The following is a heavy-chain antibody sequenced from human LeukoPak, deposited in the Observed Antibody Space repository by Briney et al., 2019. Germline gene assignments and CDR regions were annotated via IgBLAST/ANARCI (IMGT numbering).Heavy chain of an antibody. Sequence: GGPLRLSCAASGFTFSSYAMNWVRQAPGRGLDWVSAISGSGGSTYYADSVEGRFTISRDNSKNTLYLQMNSLRAEDTAVYYCARVDTVTENFDYWGQGTLVTVSS. CDR1: GFTFSSYA. V-gene: IGHV3-23*01. D-gene: IGHD4-17*01. CDR3: ARVDTVTENFDY. J-gene: IGHJ4*02. CDR2: ISGSGGST.